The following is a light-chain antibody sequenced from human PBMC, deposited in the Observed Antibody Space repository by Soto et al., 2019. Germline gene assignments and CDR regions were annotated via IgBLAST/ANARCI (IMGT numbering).Light chain of an antibody. Sequence: IQMTQSPSSLSASVGDRVTITCRASQGIRDDLAWYQQKLGKAPKLLIYDASNLETGVPSRFSGSGSGTDFTFTISSLQPEDIATYYCQQYSHLITFGQGTRLEIK. J-gene: IGKJ5*01. V-gene: IGKV1-33*01. CDR3: QQYSHLIT. CDR2: DAS. CDR1: QGIRDD.